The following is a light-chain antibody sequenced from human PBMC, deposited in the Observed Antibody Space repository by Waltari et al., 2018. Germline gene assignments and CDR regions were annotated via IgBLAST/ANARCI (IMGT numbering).Light chain of an antibody. V-gene: IGLV2-23*02. J-gene: IGLJ3*02. CDR3: CSYAASSTWV. CDR2: EVA. CDR1: RGGVGNYNL. Sequence: QSALTQPASVSGSPGQSITISCTGTRGGVGNYNLVSWYQQHPGKAPKLMIYEVATRPSGVSNRFSGLQAEDEADYYCCSYAASSTWVFGGGTKLTVL.